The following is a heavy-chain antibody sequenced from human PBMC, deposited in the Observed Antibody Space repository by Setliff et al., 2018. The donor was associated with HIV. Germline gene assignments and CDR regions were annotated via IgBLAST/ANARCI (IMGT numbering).Heavy chain of an antibody. CDR2: IKQDGSDM. V-gene: IGHV3-7*01. CDR1: GLPFYNYW. CDR3: ATQTGFYNSHWYDY. J-gene: IGHJ4*02. D-gene: IGHD6-13*01. Sequence: LRLSWVASGLPFYNYWMTWLRRAPGRGLEWVANIKQDGSDMHYIESVKGRFTIFRDNAKNSVFLQMNSLRAEDTGVYYCATQTGFYNSHWYDYWGQGTMVTVS.